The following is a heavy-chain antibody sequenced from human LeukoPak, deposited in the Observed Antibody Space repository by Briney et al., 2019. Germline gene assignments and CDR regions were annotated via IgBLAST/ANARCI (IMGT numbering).Heavy chain of an antibody. D-gene: IGHD1-1*01. CDR2: IYHSGST. V-gene: IGHV4-30-2*01. J-gene: IGHJ3*02. CDR1: GGSISSGGYS. CDR3: ARDPLSTNDFDI. Sequence: SETLSLTCAVSGGSISSGGYSWSWIRQPPGKGLEWIGYIYHSGSTYYNPSLKSRVTISVDRSKNQFSLKLSSVTAADTAVYFCARDPLSTNDFDIWGQGTMVTVSS.